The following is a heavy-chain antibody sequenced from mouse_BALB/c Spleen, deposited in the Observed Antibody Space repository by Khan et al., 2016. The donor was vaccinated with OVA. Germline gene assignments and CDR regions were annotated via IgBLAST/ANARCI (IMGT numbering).Heavy chain of an antibody. J-gene: IGHJ2*01. Sequence: QVQLQQSGAELAKPGASVKMSCKASGYTFTTYWMHWVKQRPGQGLEWIGYINPTSGYTDYNEKFKDRATLSADKSSSTAYMQLSSLTSEDSAVYSCTRDRIYYWGQGTTLTVSS. CDR1: GYTFTTYW. CDR2: INPTSGYT. V-gene: IGHV1-7*01. CDR3: TRDRIYY.